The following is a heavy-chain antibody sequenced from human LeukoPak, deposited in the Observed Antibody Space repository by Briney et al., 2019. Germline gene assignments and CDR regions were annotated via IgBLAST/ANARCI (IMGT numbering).Heavy chain of an antibody. CDR1: GFTFSSNW. CDR3: ARAVVYGDYQIFDY. CDR2: IKQDGSET. D-gene: IGHD4-17*01. V-gene: IGHV3-7*01. Sequence: GGSLTLSCAASGFTFSSNWTSWVRQAPGKGLEWVATIKQDGSETYYVDSVKGRYTISRDNAKYSLYLQMNSLKAEDTAVYQCARAVVYGDYQIFDYWGQGTLVTVSS. J-gene: IGHJ4*02.